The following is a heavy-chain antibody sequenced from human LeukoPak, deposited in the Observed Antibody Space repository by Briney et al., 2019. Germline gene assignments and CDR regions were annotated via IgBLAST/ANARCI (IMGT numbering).Heavy chain of an antibody. V-gene: IGHV3-23*01. CDR1: GFTYSSYA. D-gene: IGHD4-17*01. CDR3: ARGTTVTTYPPRGY. CDR2: ISGSGGST. Sequence: GGSLRLSCAASGFTYSSYAMSWVRQAPGKVLEWVSAISGSGGSTYYADSVKGRFTISRDNSKNTLYLQMNSLRAEDTAVYYCARGTTVTTYPPRGYWGQGTLVTVSS. J-gene: IGHJ4*02.